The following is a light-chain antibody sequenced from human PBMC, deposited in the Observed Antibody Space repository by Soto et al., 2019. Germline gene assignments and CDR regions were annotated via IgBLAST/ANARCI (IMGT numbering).Light chain of an antibody. J-gene: IGKJ3*01. CDR2: WAS. CDR1: QSVLYSSNNKNY. CDR3: QQYYSTPVT. V-gene: IGKV4-1*01. Sequence: DIVMTQSPDSLAVSLGERATINCKSSQSVLYSSNNKNYLAWYQQKPGQPPKLLIYWASTRESGVPDRFSGSGSGTDFTLTISSLQAEDVAFYYCQQYYSTPVTFGRGTKVDLK.